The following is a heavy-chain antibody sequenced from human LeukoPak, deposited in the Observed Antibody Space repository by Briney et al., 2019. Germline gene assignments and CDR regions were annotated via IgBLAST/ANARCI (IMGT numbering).Heavy chain of an antibody. J-gene: IGHJ4*02. V-gene: IGHV4-34*01. D-gene: IGHD3-10*01. CDR3: ARHNRLLWFGELLFRGLDY. CDR2: ITHSGST. CDR1: GGSLSGYY. Sequence: PSETLSLTCAVYGGSLSGYYWSWIRQPPGKGLEWIGEITHSGSTNYNPSLQSSVTISVDTSKNQFSLKLSSVTAADTAVYYCARHNRLLWFGELLFRGLDYWGQGTLVTVSS.